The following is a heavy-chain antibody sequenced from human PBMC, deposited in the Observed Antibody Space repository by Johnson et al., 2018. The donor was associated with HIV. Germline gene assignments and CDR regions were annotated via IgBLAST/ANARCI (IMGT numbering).Heavy chain of an antibody. J-gene: IGHJ3*02. Sequence: VHLVESGGGLVQPGGSLKLSCAASGFSFSDSALHWFRQASGKGLEWVGRIRIEPNNFATAYASSVKARFPISRDDSKNTAFLQMNSLTTEDTAVYYCTRTDDTYHYETGGYIDAFDIWGQGTMVTVSS. CDR3: TRTDDTYHYETGGYIDAFDI. CDR2: IRIEPNNFAT. V-gene: IGHV3-73*01. D-gene: IGHD3-22*01. CDR1: GFSFSDSA.